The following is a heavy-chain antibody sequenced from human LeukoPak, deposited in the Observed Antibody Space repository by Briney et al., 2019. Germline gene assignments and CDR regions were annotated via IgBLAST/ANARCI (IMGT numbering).Heavy chain of an antibody. CDR3: ASGEYYYDSSGNGRNWFDP. CDR2: INPNSGGT. J-gene: IGHJ5*02. D-gene: IGHD3-22*01. Sequence: ASVKVSCKAYGYTFTGYYTHWVRQASGQGLEWMGRINPNSGGTNYAQKFQGRVTMTRDTSISTAYMELSRLRSDDTAVYYCASGEYYYDSSGNGRNWFDPWGQGTLVTVSS. CDR1: GYTFTGYY. V-gene: IGHV1-2*06.